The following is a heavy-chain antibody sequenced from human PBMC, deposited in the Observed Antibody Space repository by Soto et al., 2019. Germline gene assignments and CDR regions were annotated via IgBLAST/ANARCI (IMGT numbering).Heavy chain of an antibody. CDR1: GGSISSGAYY. D-gene: IGHD2-2*01. V-gene: IGHV4-31*03. CDR3: ARQLVSCFFDY. Sequence: QVQLQESGPGLVKPSQTLSLTCTVSGGSISSGAYYWSWIRQHPGKGLEWIGYIYYSGSTYYNPSLKSRVTISVDTSKNQFSLKLNSVIAADTAVYYCARQLVSCFFDYWGQGTLVTVSS. CDR2: IYYSGST. J-gene: IGHJ4*02.